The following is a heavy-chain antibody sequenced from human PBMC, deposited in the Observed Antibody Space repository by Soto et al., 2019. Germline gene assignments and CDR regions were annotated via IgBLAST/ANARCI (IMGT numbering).Heavy chain of an antibody. CDR1: GGSISSYY. CDR3: GRASRYFDWLLLFDY. J-gene: IGHJ4*02. Sequence: SETLSLTCTVSGGSISSYYLSWIRQPPGKGLEWIGYIYYSGSTNYNPSLKSRVTISVDTSKNQFSLKLSSVTAADTAVYYCGRASRYFDWLLLFDYGGQGTLATVSS. V-gene: IGHV4-59*01. D-gene: IGHD3-9*01. CDR2: IYYSGST.